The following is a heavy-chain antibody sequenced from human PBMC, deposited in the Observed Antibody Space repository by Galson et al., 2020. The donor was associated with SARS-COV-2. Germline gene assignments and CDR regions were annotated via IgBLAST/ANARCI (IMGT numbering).Heavy chain of an antibody. CDR2: IFWDDDK. Sequence: SGPTLVKPTQTLTLTCTFSGFSLTTPGVGVGWIRQPPGKALEWLALIFWDDDKRYSPSLKSRLTIAKDNSKNHVVLVMTDMDPVDTATYSCAHTHVLNRGIIRRGGVGFDLWGPGTLVTVSS. V-gene: IGHV2-5*02. CDR3: AHTHVLNRGIIRRGGVGFDL. J-gene: IGHJ2*01. D-gene: IGHD3-10*01. CDR1: GFSLTTPGVG.